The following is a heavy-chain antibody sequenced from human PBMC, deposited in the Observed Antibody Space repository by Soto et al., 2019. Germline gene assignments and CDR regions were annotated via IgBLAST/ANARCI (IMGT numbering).Heavy chain of an antibody. D-gene: IGHD3-10*01. CDR3: ARGLGVMVRGVIESWWFDP. Sequence: ASVKVSCKASGYTFTSYAMHWVRQAPGQRLEWMGWINAGNGNTKYSQKFQGRVTITRDTSASTAYMELSSLRSEDTAVYYCARGLGVMVRGVIESWWFDPWGQGTLVTVSS. J-gene: IGHJ5*02. CDR1: GYTFTSYA. CDR2: INAGNGNT. V-gene: IGHV1-3*01.